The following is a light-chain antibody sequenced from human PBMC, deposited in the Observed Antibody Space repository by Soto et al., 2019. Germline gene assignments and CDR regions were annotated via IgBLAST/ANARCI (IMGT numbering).Light chain of an antibody. Sequence: EIVLTQSPGTLSLSPGERATLSCRASQSVTSNYLAWHQQKPGQAPRLLIYAASSRAAGIPDRFNGSGSGTDFTLIISRLEPEDFAVYYCQQYGSSPWTFGQGTKVEIK. CDR1: QSVTSNY. V-gene: IGKV3-20*01. CDR2: AAS. CDR3: QQYGSSPWT. J-gene: IGKJ1*01.